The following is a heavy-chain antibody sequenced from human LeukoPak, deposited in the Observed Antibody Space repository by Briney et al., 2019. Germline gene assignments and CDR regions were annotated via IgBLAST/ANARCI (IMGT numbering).Heavy chain of an antibody. CDR1: GGSISTNY. V-gene: IGHV4-4*07. CDR2: FSVGGRT. Sequence: SETLSLTCTVSGGSISTNYWSWIPQPAGKGPEWIGRFSVGGRTNYQPSLKSRVTMSRDTSKNQFSLKVNSVTPADSAKYYCARERPGNDVLSPFDVWGQGIMITVSS. D-gene: IGHD1-1*01. CDR3: ARERPGNDVLSPFDV. J-gene: IGHJ3*01.